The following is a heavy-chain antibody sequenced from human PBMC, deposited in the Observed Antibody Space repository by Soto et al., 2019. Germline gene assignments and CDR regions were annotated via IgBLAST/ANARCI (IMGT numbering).Heavy chain of an antibody. J-gene: IGHJ6*03. V-gene: IGHV1-2*02. D-gene: IGHD5-12*01. Sequence: QVQLVQSGAEVKKPGASVTVSCKASGYRFSDYYLHWVRQAPGQGPEWMGWMNPNSGDTKYAQKCKGRVIMTRDTSVRTAFMELNWLKSDDTAVYYCARESGGATATLDYYYFYMDVWGIGTTVTVSS. CDR3: ARESGGATATLDYYYFYMDV. CDR1: GYRFSDYY. CDR2: MNPNSGDT.